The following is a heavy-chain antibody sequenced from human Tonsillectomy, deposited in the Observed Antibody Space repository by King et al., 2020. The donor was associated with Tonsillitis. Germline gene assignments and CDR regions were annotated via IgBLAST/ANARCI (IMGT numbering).Heavy chain of an antibody. CDR2: ISGSGGST. CDR1: GVTFSSYA. V-gene: IGHV3-23*04. CDR3: SKSGLDGSGTWHYYYGMDV. J-gene: IGHJ6*02. Sequence: VQLVESGGGLVQPGGSLRLSCAASGVTFSSYAMSWVRQAPGKGLEWVSGISGSGGSTYYADSVKGRFTISRDNSKNTLYLQMNSLRAEDTAVYYCSKSGLDGSGTWHYYYGMDVWGQGTTVTVSS. D-gene: IGHD3-10*01.